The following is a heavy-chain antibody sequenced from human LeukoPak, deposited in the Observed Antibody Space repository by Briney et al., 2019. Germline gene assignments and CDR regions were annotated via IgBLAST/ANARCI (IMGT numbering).Heavy chain of an antibody. J-gene: IGHJ4*02. CDR2: IIPIFGTA. D-gene: IGHD3/OR15-3a*01. Sequence: GASVKVSCKASGGTFSSYAISWVRQAPGQGLEWMGKIIPIFGTANYAQKFQGRVTITTDGSTRAAYIGLSSLRSEDTAVSYCATGLKLDLIYWGPGALGTVS. CDR3: ATGLKLDLIY. V-gene: IGHV1-69*05. CDR1: GGTFSSYA.